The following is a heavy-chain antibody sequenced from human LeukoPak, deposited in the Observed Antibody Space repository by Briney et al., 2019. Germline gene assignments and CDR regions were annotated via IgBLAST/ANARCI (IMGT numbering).Heavy chain of an antibody. J-gene: IGHJ4*02. Sequence: GGSLRLSCAASGFTFSSYAMSWVRLAPGKGLEWVSGISGSGGSTYYADSVKGRFTISRDNSKNTLYLQMNSLRAEDTAVYYCARRQGYGDIDYWGQGTLVTVSS. V-gene: IGHV3-23*01. CDR3: ARRQGYGDIDY. D-gene: IGHD4-17*01. CDR2: ISGSGGST. CDR1: GFTFSSYA.